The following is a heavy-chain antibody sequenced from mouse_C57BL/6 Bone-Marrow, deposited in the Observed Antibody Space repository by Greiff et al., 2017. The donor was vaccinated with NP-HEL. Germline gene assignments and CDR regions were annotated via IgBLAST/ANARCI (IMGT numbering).Heavy chain of an antibody. J-gene: IGHJ3*01. Sequence: QVQLKESGAELARPGASVKLSCKASGYTFTSYGISWVKQRTGQGLEWIGEIYPRSGNTYYTEKFKGKATLTADKSSSTAYMELRSLTSEDSAVYFCARRYYSNSWFAYWGQGTLVTVSA. CDR2: IYPRSGNT. D-gene: IGHD2-5*01. V-gene: IGHV1-81*01. CDR1: GYTFTSYG. CDR3: ARRYYSNSWFAY.